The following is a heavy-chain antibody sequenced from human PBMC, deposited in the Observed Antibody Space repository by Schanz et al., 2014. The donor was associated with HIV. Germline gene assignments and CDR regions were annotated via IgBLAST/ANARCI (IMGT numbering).Heavy chain of an antibody. CDR2: ISYDGRNK. Sequence: VQLVESGGGLVKPGGSLRLSCAASGFTFSSYRMNWVRQAPGKGLEWVAVISYDGRNKYYADSVKGRFTISRDNSKNTLYLQMKSLRPEDTAVYYCAKDRNHYDSRYRGKGNYYYYYGMDVWGQGTTVTVSS. V-gene: IGHV3-30*18. CDR1: GFTFSSYR. D-gene: IGHD3-22*01. CDR3: AKDRNHYDSRYRGKGNYYYYYGMDV. J-gene: IGHJ6*02.